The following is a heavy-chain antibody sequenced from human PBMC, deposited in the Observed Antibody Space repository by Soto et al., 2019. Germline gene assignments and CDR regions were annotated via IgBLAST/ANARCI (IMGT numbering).Heavy chain of an antibody. CDR3: ARVPIAQYDYGDYVFDNWFDP. Sequence: ASVKVSCKASGYTFTSYGISWVRQAPGQGLEWMGWISAYNGNTNYAQKLQGRVTMTTDTSTSTAYMELRSLRSDDTAVYYCARVPIAQYDYGDYVFDNWFDPWGQGTLVTVSS. J-gene: IGHJ5*02. D-gene: IGHD4-17*01. V-gene: IGHV1-18*01. CDR1: GYTFTSYG. CDR2: ISAYNGNT.